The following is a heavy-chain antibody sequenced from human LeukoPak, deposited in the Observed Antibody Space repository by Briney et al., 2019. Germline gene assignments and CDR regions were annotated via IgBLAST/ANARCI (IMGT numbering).Heavy chain of an antibody. Sequence: PSETLSLTCTVSGYSISSGYYWDWIRQPPGKGLEWIGTLSHSGSSYYNPSLKSRVTISVDTSKNQFSLNLSSVTAADTAVYYCARVARCTSCFDVDYWGQGTLVTVSS. D-gene: IGHD2-2*01. V-gene: IGHV4-38-2*02. CDR3: ARVARCTSCFDVDY. CDR2: LSHSGSS. CDR1: GYSISSGYY. J-gene: IGHJ4*02.